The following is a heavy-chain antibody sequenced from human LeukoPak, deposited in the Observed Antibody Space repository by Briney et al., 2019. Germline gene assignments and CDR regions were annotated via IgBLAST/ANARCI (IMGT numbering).Heavy chain of an antibody. CDR3: AREPVRYYGTSHFDY. CDR2: IYTSGST. J-gene: IGHJ4*02. V-gene: IGHV4-61*02. D-gene: IGHD3-9*01. CDR1: GGSISSGSYY. Sequence: PSQTLSLTCTVSGGSISSGSYYWSWIRQPAGKGLEWIGRIYTSGSTNYNPSLKSRVTISVDTSKNQFSLKLSSVTAADTAVYYCAREPVRYYGTSHFDYWGQGTLVTVSS.